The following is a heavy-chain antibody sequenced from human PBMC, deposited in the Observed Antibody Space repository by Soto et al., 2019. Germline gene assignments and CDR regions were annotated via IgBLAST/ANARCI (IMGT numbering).Heavy chain of an antibody. CDR3: ARVERGTATAVVDAFDI. V-gene: IGHV4-34*01. J-gene: IGHJ3*02. CDR2: MSHSGGT. Sequence: QVQLQQWGAGLLKPSETLSLTCAVYGGFVSSGSYYWSWIRQPPGKGLEWIGEMSHSGGTHFNPSRKSRVTIPVDTSKNQSSLKMTSVTAADTALYYCARVERGTATAVVDAFDIWGPGTMVTVSS. D-gene: IGHD2-21*02. CDR1: GGFVSSGSYY.